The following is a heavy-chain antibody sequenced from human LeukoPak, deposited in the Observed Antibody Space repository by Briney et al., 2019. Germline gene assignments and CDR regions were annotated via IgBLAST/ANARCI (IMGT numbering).Heavy chain of an antibody. D-gene: IGHD2-2*01. CDR2: INHSGST. Sequence: SETLSLTCAVYGGSFSGYYWSWIRQPPGKRLEWIGEINHSGSTNYNPSLKSRVTISVDTSKNQFSLKLSSVTAADTAVYYCARVRRGYCSSTSCYSSINWFDPWGQGTLVTVSS. V-gene: IGHV4-34*01. CDR3: ARVRRGYCSSTSCYSSINWFDP. CDR1: GGSFSGYY. J-gene: IGHJ5*02.